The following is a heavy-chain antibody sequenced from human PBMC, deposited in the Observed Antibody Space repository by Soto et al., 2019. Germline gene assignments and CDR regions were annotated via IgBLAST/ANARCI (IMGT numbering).Heavy chain of an antibody. Sequence: PSETLSLTCTVSGGSISSSSYYWGWIRQPPGKGLEWIGSIYYSGSTYYNPSLKSRVTISVDTSKNQFSLKLSSVTAADTAVYYCARRYYGSGSYRHWFDPWGQGTLVTVSS. J-gene: IGHJ5*02. V-gene: IGHV4-39*01. CDR3: ARRYYGSGSYRHWFDP. CDR1: GGSISSSSYY. D-gene: IGHD3-10*01. CDR2: IYYSGST.